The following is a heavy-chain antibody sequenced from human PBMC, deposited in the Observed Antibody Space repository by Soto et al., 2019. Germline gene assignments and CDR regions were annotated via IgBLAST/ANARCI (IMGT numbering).Heavy chain of an antibody. Sequence: GGSLRLSCAASGFTFSDYYMSWIRQAPGKGLEWVSYISSSSSYTNYADSVKGRFTISRDNAKNSLYLQMNSLRAEDTAVYYCARDRPVYGDFGDWTAFDIWGQGTMVTVSS. CDR2: ISSSSSYT. D-gene: IGHD4-17*01. V-gene: IGHV3-11*06. CDR3: ARDRPVYGDFGDWTAFDI. CDR1: GFTFSDYY. J-gene: IGHJ3*02.